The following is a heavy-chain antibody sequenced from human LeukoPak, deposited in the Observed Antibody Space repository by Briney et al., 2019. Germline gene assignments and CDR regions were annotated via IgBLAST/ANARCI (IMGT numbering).Heavy chain of an antibody. CDR3: ARGPQWLALYYYYGMDV. J-gene: IGHJ6*02. V-gene: IGHV4-31*03. CDR1: GGSISSGGYY. Sequence: TSETLSLICTVSGGSISSGGYYWNWIRQHPGKGLEWIGNIYYSGYTYYNPSLKSRVTISVDTSKNHFSLKLSSVTAADTAVYYCARGPQWLALYYYYGMDVWGQGTTVTVSS. D-gene: IGHD6-19*01. CDR2: IYYSGYT.